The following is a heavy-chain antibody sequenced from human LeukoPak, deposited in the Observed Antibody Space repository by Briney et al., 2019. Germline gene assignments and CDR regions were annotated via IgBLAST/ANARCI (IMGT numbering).Heavy chain of an antibody. V-gene: IGHV4-34*01. CDR1: GGSFSGYY. CDR3: ARGLLEWLFSFDY. D-gene: IGHD3-3*01. CDR2: INHSGST. Sequence: SETLSLTCAVYGGSFSGYYWSWIRQPPGKGLEWTGEINHSGSTNYNPSPKSRVTISVDKSKNQFSLKLSSVTAADTAVYYCARGLLEWLFSFDYWGQGTLVTVSS. J-gene: IGHJ4*02.